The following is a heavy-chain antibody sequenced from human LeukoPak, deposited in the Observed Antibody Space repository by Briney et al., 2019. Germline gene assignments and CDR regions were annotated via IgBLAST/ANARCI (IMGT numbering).Heavy chain of an antibody. J-gene: IGHJ5*02. D-gene: IGHD2/OR15-2a*01. V-gene: IGHV3-30*18. Sequence: GGSLRLSCAASGFTFSSYGMHWVRQAPGKGLEWVAVISYDGSNKYYADSVKGRFTISRDNSKNTLYLQMNSLRAEDTAVYYCAKGISENWFDPWGPGTLVTVSS. CDR2: ISYDGSNK. CDR3: AKGISENWFDP. CDR1: GFTFSSYG.